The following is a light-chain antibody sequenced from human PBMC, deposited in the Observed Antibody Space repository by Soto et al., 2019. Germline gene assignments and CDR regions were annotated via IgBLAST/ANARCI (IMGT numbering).Light chain of an antibody. CDR1: QSVSSSY. J-gene: IGKJ4*01. CDR2: GAS. V-gene: IGKV3-20*01. CDR3: QYYYESSP. Sequence: IVLAQSPGTLSLSRGERATRSCRASQSVSSSYLAWYQQKPGQAPRLLIYGASNRATGIPARFSGTGSGTDFTLTINRLEPEDFAVYYCQYYYESSPFGRGTKVDI.